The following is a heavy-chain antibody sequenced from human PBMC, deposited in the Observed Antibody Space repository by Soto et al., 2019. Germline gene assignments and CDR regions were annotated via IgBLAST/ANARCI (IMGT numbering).Heavy chain of an antibody. V-gene: IGHV3-15*01. CDR1: GFNLSHPW. CDR3: TTGIYYDILTGYHNVAY. CDR2: IKSKTDGGTA. Sequence: GGSLRLSCVASGFNLSHPWMTWVRQAAGKGLEWVGRIKSKTDGGTADYAAPVKGRATISRDDSKNTVYLQMNSLKTEDTAVYYCTTGIYYDILTGYHNVAYWGQGAMVTVSS. D-gene: IGHD3-9*01. J-gene: IGHJ4*02.